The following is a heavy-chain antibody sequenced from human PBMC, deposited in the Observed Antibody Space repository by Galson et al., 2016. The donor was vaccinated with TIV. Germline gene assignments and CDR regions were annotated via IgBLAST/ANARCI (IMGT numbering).Heavy chain of an antibody. J-gene: IGHJ4*02. CDR3: ARDNEYAKYDFDF. CDR2: FTPVFGIT. CDR1: GGIFSNFV. D-gene: IGHD2-8*01. Sequence: SVKVSCKASGGIFSNFVISWVRQAPGQGLEWMGRFTPVFGITNYAQKFQDRVSITADKSTSTVYMELSSLTSQDPAIYYCARDNEYAKYDFDFRGQGTQVTVSS. V-gene: IGHV1-69*04.